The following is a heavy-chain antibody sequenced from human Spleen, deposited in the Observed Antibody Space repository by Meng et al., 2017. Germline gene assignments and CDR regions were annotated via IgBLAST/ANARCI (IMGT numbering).Heavy chain of an antibody. D-gene: IGHD3-10*01. Sequence: QVQLVQSGAEVKKPGASVKVSCKASGYTFTSYGISWVRQAPGQGPEWMGRINPNSGGTNYAQKFQGRVTMTRDTSISTAYMELSRLRSDDTAVYYCARVSGINLRYLDLWGRGTLVTVSS. V-gene: IGHV1-2*06. CDR2: INPNSGGT. J-gene: IGHJ2*01. CDR1: GYTFTSYG. CDR3: ARVSGINLRYLDL.